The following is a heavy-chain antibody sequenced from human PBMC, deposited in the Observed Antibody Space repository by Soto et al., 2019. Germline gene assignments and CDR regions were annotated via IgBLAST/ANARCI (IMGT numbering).Heavy chain of an antibody. CDR1: GFTFSSYG. CDR3: AKDPGTGTLKSYFDY. CDR2: ISYDGSNK. J-gene: IGHJ4*02. D-gene: IGHD1-7*01. Sequence: GGSLRLSCAASGFTFSSYGMHWVRQAPGKGLEWVAVISYDGSNKYYADSVKGRFTISRDNSKNTLYLQMNSLRAEDTAVYYCAKDPGTGTLKSYFDYWGQGTLVTVS. V-gene: IGHV3-30*18.